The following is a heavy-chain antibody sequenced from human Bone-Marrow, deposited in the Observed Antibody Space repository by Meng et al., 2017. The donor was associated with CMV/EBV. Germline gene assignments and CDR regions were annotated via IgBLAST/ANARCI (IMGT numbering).Heavy chain of an antibody. J-gene: IGHJ3*02. V-gene: IGHV4-59*01. Sequence: SETLSLTCTVSGGSISSYYWSWIRQPPGKGLEWIGYIYYSGSTNYNPSLKSRVTISVDTSKNQFSLKLSSVTAADTAVYYCARGYYDFWSGYFAFDIWGQGPMVPVSS. CDR1: GGSISSYY. CDR3: ARGYYDFWSGYFAFDI. D-gene: IGHD3-3*01. CDR2: IYYSGST.